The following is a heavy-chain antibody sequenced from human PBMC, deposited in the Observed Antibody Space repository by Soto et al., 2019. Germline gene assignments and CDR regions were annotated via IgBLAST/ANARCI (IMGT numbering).Heavy chain of an antibody. CDR3: AREGGYCSGGSCCLLDP. D-gene: IGHD2-15*01. CDR1: GFTFSSYA. J-gene: IGHJ5*02. Sequence: PGGSLRLSCAASGFTFSSYAMHWVRQAPGKGLEWVAVISYDGSNKYYADSVKGRFTISRDNSKNTLYLQMNSLRAEDTAVYYCAREGGYCSGGSCCLLDPWGQRTLVTVSS. CDR2: ISYDGSNK. V-gene: IGHV3-30-3*01.